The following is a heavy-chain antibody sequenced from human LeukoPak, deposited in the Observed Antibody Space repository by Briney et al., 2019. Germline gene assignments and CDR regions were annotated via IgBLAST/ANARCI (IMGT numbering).Heavy chain of an antibody. J-gene: IGHJ6*03. V-gene: IGHV4-59*01. D-gene: IGHD2-2*01. Sequence: SETLSLTCAVSSDSFSDYSSSWIRQPPGKGLEWMWFIYYSGSTTYNPSLKSRVTMSVDTAKNQFSLKLRSVTAADTAVYYCARGDFCSSSNCYLRPMDVWGKGTTVTVSS. CDR2: IYYSGST. CDR3: ARGDFCSSSNCYLRPMDV. CDR1: SDSFSDYS.